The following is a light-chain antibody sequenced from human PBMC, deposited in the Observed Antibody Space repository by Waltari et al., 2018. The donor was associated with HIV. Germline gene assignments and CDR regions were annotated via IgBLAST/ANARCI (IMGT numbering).Light chain of an antibody. CDR2: DVS. J-gene: IGLJ1*01. CDR3: SSYTTSNTPYV. CDR1: SSDVGGYKY. Sequence: QSALTQPASVSGSPGQSITLSCAGTSSDVGGYKYVSWYQQHPGKAPRLIIYDVSTRPSGVSNRFSGSKSGNTASLTISGLQAEDEADYYCSSYTTSNTPYVFGTGTKVTVL. V-gene: IGLV2-14*03.